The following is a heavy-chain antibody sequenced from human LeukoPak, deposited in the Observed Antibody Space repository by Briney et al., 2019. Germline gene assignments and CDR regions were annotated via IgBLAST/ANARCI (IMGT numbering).Heavy chain of an antibody. CDR2: ISISGNTI. CDR3: ASEVGADSRDFDY. D-gene: IGHD1-26*01. Sequence: GGSLRLSCAASGFSVSDYYMNWIRQAPGKGLEWVSYISISGNTIYYADSVKGRFTIYRDNAKNSLYLQMNSLRAEDTAVYYCASEVGADSRDFDYWGQGTLVTVSS. J-gene: IGHJ4*02. V-gene: IGHV3-11*04. CDR1: GFSVSDYY.